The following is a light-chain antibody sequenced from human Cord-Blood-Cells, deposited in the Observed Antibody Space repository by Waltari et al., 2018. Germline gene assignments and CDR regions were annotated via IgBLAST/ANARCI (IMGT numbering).Light chain of an antibody. CDR1: QSVLYSSNNKNY. CDR3: QQYYSTPPPS. J-gene: IGKJ5*01. V-gene: IGKV4-1*01. Sequence: DIVMTQSPDSLAVSLGERATINCKSSQSVLYSSNNKNYLAWYQQKQGQPPKLLIYWASTRESGVPDRFSGSGSGTDFTLTISSLQAEDVAVYYCQQYYSTPPPSFGQGTRLEIK. CDR2: WAS.